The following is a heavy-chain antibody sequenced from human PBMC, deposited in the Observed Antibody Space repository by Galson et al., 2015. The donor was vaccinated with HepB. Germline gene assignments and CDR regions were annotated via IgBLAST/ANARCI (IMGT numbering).Heavy chain of an antibody. CDR1: GGSISSSSYY. J-gene: IGHJ4*02. CDR2: IYYSGST. D-gene: IGHD3-10*01. Sequence: ETLSLTCTVSGGSISSSSYYWGWIRQPPGKGLEWIGSIYYSGSTYYNPSLKSRVTISVDTSKNQFSLKLSSVTAADTAVYYCASGPPYYFDYWGQGTLVTVSS. V-gene: IGHV4-39*01. CDR3: ASGPPYYFDY.